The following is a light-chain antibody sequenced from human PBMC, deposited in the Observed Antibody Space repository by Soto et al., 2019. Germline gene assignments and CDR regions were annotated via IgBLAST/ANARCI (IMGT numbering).Light chain of an antibody. CDR3: CSYAASSGLVV. J-gene: IGLJ2*01. CDR2: EGN. V-gene: IGLV2-8*01. CDR1: SSDVGGYNY. Sequence: QSALTQPPSASGSPGQSVTISCTGTSSDVGGYNYVSWYQQHPGKAPKLMIYEGNKRPSGVSSRFSGSKSGNTASLTISGLQAEDEADYYCCSYAASSGLVVFGGGTKLTVL.